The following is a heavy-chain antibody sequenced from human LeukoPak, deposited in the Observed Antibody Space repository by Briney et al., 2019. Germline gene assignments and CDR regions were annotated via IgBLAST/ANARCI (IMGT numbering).Heavy chain of an antibody. Sequence: GGSLRLSCAASGFTFSTYWMSWVRQAPGKGLEWVANIRQDGSKIYYVDSVKGRFTISRDNAKNSQYLQMNSLRAEDTAVYYCAKDELRYFDWFKFDYWGQGTLVTVSS. V-gene: IGHV3-7*03. CDR1: GFTFSTYW. D-gene: IGHD3-9*01. CDR2: IRQDGSKI. J-gene: IGHJ4*02. CDR3: AKDELRYFDWFKFDY.